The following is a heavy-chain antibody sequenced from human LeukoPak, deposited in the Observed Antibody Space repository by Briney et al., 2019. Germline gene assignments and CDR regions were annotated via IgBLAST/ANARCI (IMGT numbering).Heavy chain of an antibody. Sequence: SETLSLTCTVSGGSISRYYWSWIRQPAGKGLEWIGRIYTSGSTNYNPSLKSRVTMSADTSKNQVSLELSSVTAADTAVYYCARQTTYLRDTFDIWGQGTMVTVPS. J-gene: IGHJ3*02. CDR1: GGSISRYY. D-gene: IGHD2/OR15-2a*01. CDR2: IYTSGST. CDR3: ARQTTYLRDTFDI. V-gene: IGHV4-4*07.